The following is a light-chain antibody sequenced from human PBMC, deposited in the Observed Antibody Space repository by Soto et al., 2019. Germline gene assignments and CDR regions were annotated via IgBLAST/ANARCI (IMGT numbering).Light chain of an antibody. V-gene: IGKV3-11*01. J-gene: IGKJ2*01. Sequence: EIVLTQSPATLSLSPGERATLSCRASQSVSSYLAWYQQKPGQAPRLLIYDASNRAAGIPDRFSGSGSGTDFTLTISSLQPEDVAVYYCQQRSNWPRTFGQGTKLEIK. CDR1: QSVSSY. CDR3: QQRSNWPRT. CDR2: DAS.